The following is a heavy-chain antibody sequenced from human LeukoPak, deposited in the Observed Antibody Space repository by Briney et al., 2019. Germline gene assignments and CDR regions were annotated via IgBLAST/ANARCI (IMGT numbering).Heavy chain of an antibody. Sequence: SETLSLTCTVSGGSISSYYWSWLRQPPGKGLEYIGYTHYSGATNYNPSLKSRVTISLDTSGNQFSLKLSSVTAADTAVYYCASGYCGGACQLGGVDMWGQGTMVAVSS. J-gene: IGHJ3*02. CDR2: THYSGAT. V-gene: IGHV4-59*01. CDR1: GGSISSYY. CDR3: ASGYCGGACQLGGVDM. D-gene: IGHD2-21*02.